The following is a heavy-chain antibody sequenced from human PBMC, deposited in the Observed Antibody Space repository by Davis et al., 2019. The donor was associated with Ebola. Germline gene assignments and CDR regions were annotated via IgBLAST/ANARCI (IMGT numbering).Heavy chain of an antibody. J-gene: IGHJ6*02. CDR2: IYYSGST. CDR1: GGSISSYY. CDR3: ARKGDSEYHYYGMDV. Sequence: PSETLSLTCTVSGGSISSYYWSWIRQPPGKGLEWIGYIYYSGSTNYNPSLKSRVTISVDTSKNQFSLKLSSVTAADTAVYYCARKGDSEYHYYGMDVWGQGTTVTVSS. V-gene: IGHV4-59*01. D-gene: IGHD5-18*01.